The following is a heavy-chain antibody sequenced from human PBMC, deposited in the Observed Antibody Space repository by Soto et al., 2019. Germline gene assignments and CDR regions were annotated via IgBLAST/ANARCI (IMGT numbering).Heavy chain of an antibody. CDR2: ISTYSGDT. D-gene: IGHD5-12*01. J-gene: IGHJ5*02. CDR3: ARIHGPTTSENWFER. Sequence: QVHLVQSGVEVKTPGASVKVSCQASGYTFFTYDISWVRQAPGQGLEWKGWISTYSGDTKYAQKFQGRVTMTTDTTTTTACLELRSLRSDVAAGYYWARIHGPTTSENWFERRGQGTLVSVSS. V-gene: IGHV1-18*01. CDR1: GYTFFTYD.